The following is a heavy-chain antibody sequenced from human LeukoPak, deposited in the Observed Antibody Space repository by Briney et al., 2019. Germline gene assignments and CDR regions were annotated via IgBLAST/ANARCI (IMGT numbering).Heavy chain of an antibody. CDR2: IAWDGGDI. J-gene: IGHJ4*02. Sequence: GGSLRLSCTASGFTFDDYGMHWVRRAPGKALEWISLIAWDGGDIYYADSVRGRFTISRDNKKNSVYLQMNSLRPEDSGLYYCAKDSGFPSFIRYFDSWGQGNLVTVSS. V-gene: IGHV3-43D*03. CDR3: AKDSGFPSFIRYFDS. CDR1: GFTFDDYG. D-gene: IGHD3-10*01.